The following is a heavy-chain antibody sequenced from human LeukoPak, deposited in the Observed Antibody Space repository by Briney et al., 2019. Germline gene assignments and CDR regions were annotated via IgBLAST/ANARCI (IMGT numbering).Heavy chain of an antibody. D-gene: IGHD4-17*01. CDR2: IYYSGST. V-gene: IGHV4-59*01. CDR1: GGSIRSYY. Sequence: PSETLSLTCTVSGGSIRSYYWSWIRQPPGKGLEWIGYIYYSGSTNYNPSLKSRVTISVDTSKNHFSLKLSFVTAADTAVYYCARHLNGDYFDYWGQGTLVTVSS. CDR3: ARHLNGDYFDY. J-gene: IGHJ4*02.